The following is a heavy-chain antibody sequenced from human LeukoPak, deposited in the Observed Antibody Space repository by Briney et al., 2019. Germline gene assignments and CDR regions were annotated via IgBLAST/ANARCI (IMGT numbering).Heavy chain of an antibody. D-gene: IGHD2-15*01. Sequence: ASVKVSCKASGYTFTGYYMHWVRQAPGQGLEWMGWINPNSGGTNYAQKFQGRVTMTRDTSISTAYMELSRLRSDDTAVYYCVRGVPILYYYYYYGMDVWGQGTTVTVSS. V-gene: IGHV1-2*02. J-gene: IGHJ6*02. CDR3: VRGVPILYYYYYYGMDV. CDR1: GYTFTGYY. CDR2: INPNSGGT.